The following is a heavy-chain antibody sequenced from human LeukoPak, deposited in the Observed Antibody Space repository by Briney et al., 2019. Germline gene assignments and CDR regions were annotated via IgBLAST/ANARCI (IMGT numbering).Heavy chain of an antibody. CDR2: IYHTGST. CDR1: GHSIGSGYY. D-gene: IGHD2/OR15-2a*01. J-gene: IGHJ4*02. V-gene: IGHV4-38-2*02. CDR3: ARDLYDSTTQHHPPHFDS. Sequence: SETLSLTCTVSGHSIGSGYYWGWIRQPPGKGLEWIGSIYHTGSTFYNPSLKSRLTISVDSSMNQFSLKMRFVTAADTAVYYCARDLYDSTTQHHPPHFDSWGQGTLVTVSS.